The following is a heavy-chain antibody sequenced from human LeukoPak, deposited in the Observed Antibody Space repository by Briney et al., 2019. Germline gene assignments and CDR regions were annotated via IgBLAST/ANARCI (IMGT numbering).Heavy chain of an antibody. J-gene: IGHJ4*02. Sequence: PGRSLRLSCAASGFTFSSYSMNWVRQAPGKGLEWVSSISSSSSYIYYADSVKGRFTISRDNAKNSLYLQMNSLRAEDTAVYYCARDPSDGYKDYWGQGTLVTVSS. CDR1: GFTFSSYS. V-gene: IGHV3-21*01. D-gene: IGHD5-24*01. CDR2: ISSSSSYI. CDR3: ARDPSDGYKDY.